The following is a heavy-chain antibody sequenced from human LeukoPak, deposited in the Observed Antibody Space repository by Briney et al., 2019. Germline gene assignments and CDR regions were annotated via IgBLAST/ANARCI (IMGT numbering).Heavy chain of an antibody. CDR3: ARGSGYSYGYPFDY. CDR2: IYYSGST. V-gene: IGHV4-38-2*02. J-gene: IGHJ4*02. D-gene: IGHD5-18*01. Sequence: SETLSLTCTVSGYSISSGYYWGWIRQPPGKGLEWIGSIYYSGSTYYNPSLKSRVTISDTSKNQFSLKLSSVSAADTAVYYCARGSGYSYGYPFDYWGQGTLVTVSS. CDR1: GYSISSGYY.